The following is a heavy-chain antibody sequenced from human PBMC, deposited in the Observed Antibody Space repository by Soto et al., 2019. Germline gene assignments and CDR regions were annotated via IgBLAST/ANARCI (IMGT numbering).Heavy chain of an antibody. D-gene: IGHD3-16*01. Sequence: SETLSLTCTVSGGSMSSYYWSWIRQPSGKGLEWIGYIYYSGSTNYNHSLKSRVTISVDTSKNQLSLKLSSVTAAESARHHCARHFGGPYGGGYKHYGMDVWGQGTTVTDSS. CDR3: ARHFGGPYGGGYKHYGMDV. CDR1: GGSMSSYY. CDR2: IYYSGST. V-gene: IGHV4-59*08. J-gene: IGHJ6*01.